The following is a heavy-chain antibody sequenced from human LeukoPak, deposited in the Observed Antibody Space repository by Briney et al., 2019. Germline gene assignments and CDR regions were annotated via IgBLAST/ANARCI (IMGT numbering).Heavy chain of an antibody. J-gene: IGHJ4*02. D-gene: IGHD4/OR15-4a*01. Sequence: SETLSLTCTAYAGSISSYYWSWNRQPPGKGLEWIGYVYYSGNTNYNPSLKSRVTISVDTSKNQFSLKLSSVTAADTGVYYWERVVPYDYGSFDQWGQGTLVTVSS. CDR3: ERVVPYDYGSFDQ. V-gene: IGHV4-59*01. CDR1: AGSISSYY. CDR2: VYYSGNT.